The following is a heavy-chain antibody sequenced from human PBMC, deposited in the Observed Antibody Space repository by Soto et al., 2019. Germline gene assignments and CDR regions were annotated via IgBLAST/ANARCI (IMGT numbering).Heavy chain of an antibody. V-gene: IGHV1-69*12. CDR1: GGTFSSYA. CDR3: ANHPWDSSGYYGPDAFDI. CDR2: IIPIFGTA. J-gene: IGHJ3*02. Sequence: QVQLVQSGAEVKKPGSSVKVSCKASGGTFSSYAISWVRQAPGQGLEWMGGIIPIFGTANYAQKFQGRVTITAADSTSTAYMEVSSLISEDTAVYYCANHPWDSSGYYGPDAFDIWGQGTMVTVSS. D-gene: IGHD3-22*01.